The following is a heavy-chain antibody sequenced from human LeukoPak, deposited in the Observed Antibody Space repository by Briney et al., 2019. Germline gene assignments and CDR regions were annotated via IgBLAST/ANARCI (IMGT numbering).Heavy chain of an antibody. CDR2: INPNSGGT. CDR3: TTLSSGYYYYFDY. V-gene: IGHV1-2*02. J-gene: IGHJ4*02. Sequence: ASVKVSCKASGYTFTGYYMHWVRQAPGQGLEWMGWINPNSGGTNYAQKFQGRVTMTRDTSISTAYMELSRLRSDDTAVYYCTTLSSGYYYYFDYWGQGTLVTVSS. CDR1: GYTFTGYY. D-gene: IGHD3-22*01.